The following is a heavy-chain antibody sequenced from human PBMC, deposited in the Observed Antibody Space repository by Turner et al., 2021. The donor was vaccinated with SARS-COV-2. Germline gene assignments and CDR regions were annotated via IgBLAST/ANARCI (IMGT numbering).Heavy chain of an antibody. V-gene: IGHV3-33*01. CDR3: ARARYGSGSFLGYYMDV. Sequence: QVQLVESGGGVVQPGRSLRLSCAASGFTFSSYGMHWVRQAPGKGLEWVAVIWYDGSNKYYADSVKGRFTISRDNSKNTLYLQMSSLRAEDTAVYYCARARYGSGSFLGYYMDVWGKGTKVTVSS. D-gene: IGHD3-10*01. CDR1: GFTFSSYG. J-gene: IGHJ6*03. CDR2: IWYDGSNK.